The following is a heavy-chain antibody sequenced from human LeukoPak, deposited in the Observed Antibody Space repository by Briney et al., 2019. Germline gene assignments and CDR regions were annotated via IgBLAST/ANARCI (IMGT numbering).Heavy chain of an antibody. CDR1: GGTFNSYA. Sequence: ASVKVSFKASGGTFNSYAISWVRQAPGQGLEWMGRIIPILGIANYAQKFQGRVTITADKSTSTAYMELSSLRSEDTAVYYCAREQRNRSIVGAITGWFDPWGQGTLVTVSS. J-gene: IGHJ5*02. V-gene: IGHV1-69*04. D-gene: IGHD1-26*01. CDR2: IIPILGIA. CDR3: AREQRNRSIVGAITGWFDP.